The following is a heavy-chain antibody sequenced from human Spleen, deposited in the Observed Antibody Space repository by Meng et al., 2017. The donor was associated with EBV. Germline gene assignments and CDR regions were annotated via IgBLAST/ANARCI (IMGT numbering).Heavy chain of an antibody. V-gene: IGHV3-23*04. D-gene: IGHD2-21*01. CDR2: ITNRAKT. J-gene: IGHJ5*02. CDR3: ARTYWGALT. CDR1: GFTFTSDA. Sequence: VRVVGWGGGLVQPGGSLTLSGGASGFTFTSDAMTWGRQAPGKGLEWVSSITNRAKTYYADSVKGRFTISRDNSKNTLYLQMNSLRAEDTAVYYCARTYWGALTWGQGTLVTVSS.